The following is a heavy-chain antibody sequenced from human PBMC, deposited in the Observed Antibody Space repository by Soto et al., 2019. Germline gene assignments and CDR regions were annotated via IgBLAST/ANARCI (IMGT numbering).Heavy chain of an antibody. CDR3: ARMGSQRYYYYGMDV. CDR2: ISSSSSYI. Sequence: EVQLVECGGGLVKPGGSLRLSCAASGFTFSSYSMNWVRQAPGKGLEWVSSISSSSSYIYYADSVKGRFTISRDNAKNSLYLQMNSLRAEDTAVYYCARMGSQRYYYYGMDVWGQGTTVTVSS. V-gene: IGHV3-21*01. D-gene: IGHD6-25*01. CDR1: GFTFSSYS. J-gene: IGHJ6*02.